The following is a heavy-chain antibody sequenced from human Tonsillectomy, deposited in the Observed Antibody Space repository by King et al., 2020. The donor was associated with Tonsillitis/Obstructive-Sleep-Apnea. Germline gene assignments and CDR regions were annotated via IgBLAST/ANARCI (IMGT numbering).Heavy chain of an antibody. D-gene: IGHD3-22*01. CDR1: GFTFGDYT. Sequence: VQLVESGGGLVQPGRSLRLSCSASGFTFGDYTMSWVRQAPGKGLEWVGFIRNKAYGGTTVYAASVKGRFTISRDETKSIAYLQMNSLKTEDTAVYYCTRGGPSYFDSSGYYSRYWGQGTLVTVSS. CDR3: TRGGPSYFDSSGYYSRY. J-gene: IGHJ4*02. V-gene: IGHV3-49*04. CDR2: IRNKAYGGTT.